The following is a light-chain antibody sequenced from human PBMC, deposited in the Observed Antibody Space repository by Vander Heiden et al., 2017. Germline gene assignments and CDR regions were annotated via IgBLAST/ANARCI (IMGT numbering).Light chain of an antibody. CDR2: SNN. CDR3: AEWDDSLLYV. V-gene: IGLV1-44*01. Sequence: QSVLTQPPSASGTPGQRVTISCSGSSSNIGSNTVNWYQQLPGTAPKLLIYSNNQRPSGVPDRFSGSKSGNSASLAISGLQSEDEADDYCAEWDDSLLYVFGTGTKVTVL. J-gene: IGLJ1*01. CDR1: SSNIGSNT.